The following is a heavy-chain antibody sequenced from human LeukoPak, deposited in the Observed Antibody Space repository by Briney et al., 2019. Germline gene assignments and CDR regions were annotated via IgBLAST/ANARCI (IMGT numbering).Heavy chain of an antibody. CDR2: IIPIFGTA. V-gene: IGHV1-69*13. CDR3: AVEESGSYPIRYYYYMDV. Sequence: ASVKVSCKASGGTFSSYAISWVRQAPGQGLEWMGGIIPIFGTANYAQKFQGRVTITADESTSTAYMELSSLRSEDTAVYYCAVEESGSYPIRYYYYMDVWGKGTTVTISS. D-gene: IGHD1-26*01. J-gene: IGHJ6*03. CDR1: GGTFSSYA.